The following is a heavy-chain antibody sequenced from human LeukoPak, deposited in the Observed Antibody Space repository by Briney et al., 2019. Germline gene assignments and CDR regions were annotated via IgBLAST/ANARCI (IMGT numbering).Heavy chain of an antibody. CDR3: ARHLEKDFWTGIYKDYYYYYMDV. V-gene: IGHV3-21*01. J-gene: IGHJ6*03. CDR1: GFTFSTYA. Sequence: GGSLRLSCAASGFTFSTYAMNWVRQAPGKGLEWVSSISKSSDYIKYADSVRGRFPISRDNANNSLYLQMNSLRAEDTAVYYCARHLEKDFWTGIYKDYYYYYMDVWGKGTTVTVSS. CDR2: ISKSSDYI. D-gene: IGHD3/OR15-3a*01.